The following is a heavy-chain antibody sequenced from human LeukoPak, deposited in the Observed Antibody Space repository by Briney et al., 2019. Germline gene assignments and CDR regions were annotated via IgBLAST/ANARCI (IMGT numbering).Heavy chain of an antibody. CDR3: ARGPIPRAESWFYF. CDR1: GLTFGEQE. Sequence: PGGSLRLARVLSGLTFGEQEMRCIRHAPGEGREWDSYIIKIGARIKHAPSVRGRLTISTDTAAHSLYLQIDSLRGEGPALIFGARGPIPRAESWFYFWGQGTLVTLSS. J-gene: IGHJ4*02. V-gene: IGHV3-11*04. D-gene: IGHD3-10*01. CDR2: IIKIGARI.